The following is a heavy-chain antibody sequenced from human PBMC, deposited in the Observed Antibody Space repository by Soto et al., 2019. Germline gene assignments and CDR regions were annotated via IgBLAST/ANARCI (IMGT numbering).Heavy chain of an antibody. Sequence: QVQLVQSGAEVKKPGASVKVSCKASGYTFTSYYMHWVRQAPGQGLEWMGIINPSGGSTSYAQKFQGRVTMTRDTATSTVYMELSSLRSEDTAVYYCARTLTGAVAGTSGPDYWGQGTLVTVSS. CDR2: INPSGGST. J-gene: IGHJ4*02. V-gene: IGHV1-46*01. CDR1: GYTFTSYY. D-gene: IGHD6-19*01. CDR3: ARTLTGAVAGTSGPDY.